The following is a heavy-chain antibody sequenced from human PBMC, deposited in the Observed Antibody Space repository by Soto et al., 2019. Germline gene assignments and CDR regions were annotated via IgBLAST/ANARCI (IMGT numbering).Heavy chain of an antibody. CDR3: ACVGSSWTHDNYGMVV. Sequence: PSETLSLTCTVSGGSISSYDCSWIRQPPGKGLEWIGYIYYSGSTNYNPSLKSRVTISVDTSKNQFSLKLSSVTAADTAVYYCACVGSSWTHDNYGMVVWGPGAMVTAPQ. J-gene: IGHJ6*01. CDR1: GGSISSYD. CDR2: IYYSGST. V-gene: IGHV4-59*12. D-gene: IGHD6-13*01.